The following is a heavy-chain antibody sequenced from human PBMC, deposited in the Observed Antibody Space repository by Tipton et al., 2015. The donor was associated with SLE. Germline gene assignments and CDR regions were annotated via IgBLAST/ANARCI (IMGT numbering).Heavy chain of an antibody. CDR1: GDSIISGAHY. V-gene: IGHV4-31*03. CDR3: ARQSAVGPGADS. CDR2: IFYSGST. J-gene: IGHJ4*02. Sequence: TLSLTCTVSGDSIISGAHYWSWIRQHPGKGLEWIGNIFYSGSTYYNPSLESRVTISVDRSQNQFSLRLTSMTAADTAVYYCARQSAVGPGADSWGQGTLVTVSS. D-gene: IGHD2-2*01.